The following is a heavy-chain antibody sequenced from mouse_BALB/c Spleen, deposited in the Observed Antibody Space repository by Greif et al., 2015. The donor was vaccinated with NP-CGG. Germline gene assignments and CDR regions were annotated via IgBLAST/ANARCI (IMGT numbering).Heavy chain of an antibody. CDR2: ISNLAYSI. CDR1: GFTFSDYG. CDR3: AREYGSSYWYFDV. D-gene: IGHD1-1*01. V-gene: IGHV5-15*02. Sequence: EVKLMDSGGGLVQPGGSRKLSCAASGFTFSDYGMAWVRQAPGKGPEWVAFISNLAYSIYYADTVTGRFTISRENAKNTLYLEMSSLRSEDTAMYYCAREYGSSYWYFDVWGAGTTVTVSS. J-gene: IGHJ1*01.